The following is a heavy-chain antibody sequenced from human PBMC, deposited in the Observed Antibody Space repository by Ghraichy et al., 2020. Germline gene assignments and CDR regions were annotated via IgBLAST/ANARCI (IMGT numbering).Heavy chain of an antibody. D-gene: IGHD3-3*01. J-gene: IGHJ4*02. CDR2: IYWDDDK. V-gene: IGHV2-5*05. Sequence: SGPTLVKPTQTLTLTCTFSGFSLSTSGVGVGWIRQPPGKALEWLALIYWDDDKRYGPSLKSRLTITKDTSKNQVVLTMTNMDPVDTATYYCAHMERDMMGGAGYDFWSGYPYYFDYWGQGTLVTVSS. CDR3: AHMERDMMGGAGYDFWSGYPYYFDY. CDR1: GFSLSTSGVG.